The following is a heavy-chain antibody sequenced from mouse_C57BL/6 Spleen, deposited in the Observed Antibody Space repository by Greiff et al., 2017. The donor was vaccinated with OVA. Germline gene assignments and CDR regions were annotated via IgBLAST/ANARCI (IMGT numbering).Heavy chain of an antibody. CDR3: ARWAHYPDY. D-gene: IGHD1-2*01. CDR1: GYTFTSYW. J-gene: IGHJ2*01. CDR2: IDPYDRYT. V-gene: IGHV1-50*01. Sequence: VQLQQPGAELVKPGASVKLSCKASGYTFTSYWMQWVKQRPGQGLEWIGEIDPYDRYTNYNQKFKGKATLTVDTSSSTAYMQLSSRTSEDAAVYYCARWAHYPDYWGQGTTLTVSS.